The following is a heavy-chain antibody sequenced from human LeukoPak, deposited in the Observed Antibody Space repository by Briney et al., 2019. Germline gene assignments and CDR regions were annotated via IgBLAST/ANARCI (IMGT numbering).Heavy chain of an antibody. CDR2: IYHSGST. J-gene: IGHJ6*03. V-gene: IGHV4-30-2*01. D-gene: IGHD3-10*01. CDR1: GVSISSGGYY. Sequence: PSETLSLTCTGSGVSISSGGYYWSWIRQPPGKGLEWIGYIYHSGSTYYNPSLKSRVTISVDRSKNQFSLKLSSVTAADTAVYYGFGQPTGGYYYMDVWGKGTTVTVSS. CDR3: FGQPTGGYYYMDV.